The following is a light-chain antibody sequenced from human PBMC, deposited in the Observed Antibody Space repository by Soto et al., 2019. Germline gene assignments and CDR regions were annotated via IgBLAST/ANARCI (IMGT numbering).Light chain of an antibody. Sequence: DIVMTQSPDSLAVSLGERATINCKSSQSVLYSSNNKNYLAWYQQKPGQPPKLLIYWASTRESGVPDRFSGSGYGTDFTLTISSLQAEDVAVYYCQQYSSTPPTFGGGTKVEIE. V-gene: IGKV4-1*01. CDR3: QQYSSTPPT. CDR1: QSVLYSSNNKNY. CDR2: WAS. J-gene: IGKJ4*01.